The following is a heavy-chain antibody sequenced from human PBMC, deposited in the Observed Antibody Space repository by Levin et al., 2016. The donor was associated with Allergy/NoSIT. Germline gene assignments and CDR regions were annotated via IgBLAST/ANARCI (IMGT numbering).Heavy chain of an antibody. CDR2: ISYDGSNK. J-gene: IGHJ4*02. V-gene: IGHV3-30-3*01. CDR3: AKESARSYTSTWYLDY. CDR1: EFTFSSYA. Sequence: GESLKISCAASEFTFSSYAMHWVRQAPGKGLEWVAVISYDGSNKYYADSVKGRFTISRDNSKNTLNLQMNSLRAEDTGVYYCAKESARSYTSTWYLDYWGQGALVTVSS. D-gene: IGHD6-13*01.